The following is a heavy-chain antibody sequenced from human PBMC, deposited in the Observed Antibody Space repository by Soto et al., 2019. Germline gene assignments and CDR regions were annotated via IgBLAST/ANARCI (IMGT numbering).Heavy chain of an antibody. Sequence: QVQLVQSGAEVKKPGASVKVSCKASGYTFTSYGISWVRQAPGQGLERMGWISAYNGNTNYAQKLQGRVTMTTDASTSTAYMELRSLRSDDTAVYYCAREQIVVVAARGLAFDIWGQGTMVTVSS. D-gene: IGHD2-15*01. CDR1: GYTFTSYG. V-gene: IGHV1-18*01. CDR2: ISAYNGNT. J-gene: IGHJ3*02. CDR3: AREQIVVVAARGLAFDI.